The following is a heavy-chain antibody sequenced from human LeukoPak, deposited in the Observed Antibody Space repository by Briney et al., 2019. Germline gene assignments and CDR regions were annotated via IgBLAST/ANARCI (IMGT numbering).Heavy chain of an antibody. CDR3: ARKDGDL. CDR1: GDSISSYY. J-gene: IGHJ5*02. V-gene: IGHV4-4*07. Sequence: SGTLSLTCTVSGDSISSYYWSWIRQPAGKGLEWIGRFYTSGNTNYNPSLTSRVSRSVDTSQNQFSLKLTSVTAADTAVYYCARKDGDLWGQGTLVTVSS. D-gene: IGHD4-17*01. CDR2: FYTSGNT.